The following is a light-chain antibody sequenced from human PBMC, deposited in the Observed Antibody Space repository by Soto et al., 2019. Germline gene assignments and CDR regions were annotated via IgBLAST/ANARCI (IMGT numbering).Light chain of an antibody. J-gene: IGKJ2*01. CDR3: QQDSSFPHT. CDR2: ATS. V-gene: IGKV1-12*01. CDR1: QPISSW. Sequence: DIQMTQSPSTVSASVGDRVTITCRASQPISSWLAWFRQRPGKAPELLIYATSTLHSGVPSRFSGSGSGTDFALTISGLQPEDFATYYCQQDSSFPHTFGQGTRVDIK.